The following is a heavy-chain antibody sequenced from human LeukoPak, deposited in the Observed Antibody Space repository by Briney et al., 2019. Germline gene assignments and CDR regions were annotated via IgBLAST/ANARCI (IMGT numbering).Heavy chain of an antibody. D-gene: IGHD3-22*01. CDR1: GYTFTSYG. Sequence: GASVKVSCKASGYTFTSYGISWVRQAPGQGLEWMGWIGAYNGNTNNAQKLQGRVTMTTDTSTSTAYMELRSLRSDDTAVYYCARSRYYYDSSGYDGSYYFDYWGQGTLVTVSS. J-gene: IGHJ4*02. V-gene: IGHV1-18*01. CDR2: IGAYNGNT. CDR3: ARSRYYYDSSGYDGSYYFDY.